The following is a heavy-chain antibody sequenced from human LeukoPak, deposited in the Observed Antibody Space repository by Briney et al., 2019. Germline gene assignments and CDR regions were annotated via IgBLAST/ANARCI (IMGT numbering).Heavy chain of an antibody. CDR1: SGSFSGYS. D-gene: IGHD1-1*01. CDR3: ARNHSGYFDP. V-gene: IGHV4-34*01. Sequence: SETVSLTCAVYSGSFSGYSWSWILQPPGKGLEWIGEINHSGSTDYNPSLKSRVTISVHTSSNQISLRLSSVTAADTAVYYCARNHSGYFDPWGQGTLVTVP. J-gene: IGHJ5*02. CDR2: INHSGST.